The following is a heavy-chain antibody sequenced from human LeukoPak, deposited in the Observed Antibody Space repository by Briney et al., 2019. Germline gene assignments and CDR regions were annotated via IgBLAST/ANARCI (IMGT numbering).Heavy chain of an antibody. CDR3: AKQPGALRRRYY. CDR1: GFTFSSYA. D-gene: IGHD5-12*01. Sequence: PGGSLRLSCAASGFTFSSYAMSWVRQAPGKGLEWVSSISGSGGSTYYADSVTGRFTISRDNSKNTLYLQVNSLRAEDTAVYYCAKQPGALRRRYYWGQGTLVTVSS. J-gene: IGHJ4*02. V-gene: IGHV3-23*01. CDR2: ISGSGGST.